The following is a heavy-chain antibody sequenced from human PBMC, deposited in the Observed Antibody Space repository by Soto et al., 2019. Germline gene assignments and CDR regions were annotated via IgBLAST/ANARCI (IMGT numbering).Heavy chain of an antibody. CDR3: AKVRGLTTYYYYMDV. CDR1: SGSISSSNW. Sequence: PSQTLSLTCAVSSGSISSSNWWSWVRQPPGKGLEWIGEIYHSGSTNYNPSLKSRVTISVDKSRNQFSLKLSSVTAADTAVYYCAKVRGLTTYYYYMDVWGKGTTVTVSS. D-gene: IGHD3-10*01. V-gene: IGHV4-4*02. J-gene: IGHJ6*03. CDR2: IYHSGST.